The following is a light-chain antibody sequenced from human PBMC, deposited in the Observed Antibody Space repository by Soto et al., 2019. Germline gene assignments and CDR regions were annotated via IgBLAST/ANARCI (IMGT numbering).Light chain of an antibody. Sequence: DIEMTQSPSTLSPSVGDRVTITCRASRSISDWLAWYQQKPGKAPKLLIFDASSLKSGVPSRFSGSGSGTEFTLTISGLQPYDVATYYCLQYSSHSWTFGQGTKVEIK. J-gene: IGKJ1*01. CDR1: RSISDW. CDR2: DAS. CDR3: LQYSSHSWT. V-gene: IGKV1-5*01.